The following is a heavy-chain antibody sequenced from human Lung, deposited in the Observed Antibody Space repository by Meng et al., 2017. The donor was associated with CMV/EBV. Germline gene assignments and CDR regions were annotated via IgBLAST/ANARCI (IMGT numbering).Heavy chain of an antibody. V-gene: IGHV3-74*01. CDR3: AREKGVLHYYLGMDV. CDR2: ISSDGSDT. D-gene: IGHD3-10*01. CDR1: GFTLRDYW. J-gene: IGHJ6*01. Sequence: GEXXKISCAVSGFTLRDYWMHWVRQAPGKGLVWVARISSDGSDTTYADSVKGRFTISRDNAKNTLYLQMNSLRAEDTAVYYCAREKGVLHYYLGMDVLGQGXTVTVSS.